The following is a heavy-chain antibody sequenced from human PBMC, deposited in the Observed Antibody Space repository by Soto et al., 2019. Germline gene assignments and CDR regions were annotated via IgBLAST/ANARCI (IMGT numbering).Heavy chain of an antibody. V-gene: IGHV1-2*02. CDR2: INPNSGGT. CDR3: AREMIHRFTAAGTEDYYYGMDV. CDR1: GYTFTGYY. Sequence: VASVKVSCKASGYTFTGYYMHWVRQAPGQGLEWMGWINPNSGGTNYAQKFQGRVTMTRDTSISTAYMELSRLRSDDTAGYYCAREMIHRFTAAGTEDYYYGMDVWGQGTTVTVSS. J-gene: IGHJ6*02. D-gene: IGHD6-13*01.